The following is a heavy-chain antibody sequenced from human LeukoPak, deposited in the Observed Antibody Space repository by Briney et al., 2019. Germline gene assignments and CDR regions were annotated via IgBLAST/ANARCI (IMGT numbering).Heavy chain of an antibody. CDR3: ARGGSSGYYYG. CDR1: GGSISSYY. D-gene: IGHD3-22*01. J-gene: IGHJ4*02. CDR2: LYTSGST. Sequence: SETLSLTCTVSGGSISSYYWSWIRQPAGKGLEWIGRLYTSGSTNYNPALKSRVTMSVDTSKNQFSLKLTSMTAADTAVYYCARGGSSGYYYGWGQGTLVTVSS. V-gene: IGHV4-4*07.